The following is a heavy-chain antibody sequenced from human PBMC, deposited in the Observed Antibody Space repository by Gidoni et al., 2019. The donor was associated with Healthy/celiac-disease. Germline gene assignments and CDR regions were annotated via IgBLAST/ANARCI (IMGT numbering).Heavy chain of an antibody. D-gene: IGHD1-26*01. CDR1: GGSISSSSYY. CDR2: IYYSWST. J-gene: IGHJ4*02. Sequence: RLQLQASGPGLVKPSETLSLTCTVPGGSISSSSYYWCVLRQPPVKGLEWIGSIYYSWSTYYNPSLKSRVTISVDTSKNQFSLKLSSLTAAYTAVYFWARDYRIWGQGTLVTVSS. V-gene: IGHV4-39*06. CDR3: ARDYRI.